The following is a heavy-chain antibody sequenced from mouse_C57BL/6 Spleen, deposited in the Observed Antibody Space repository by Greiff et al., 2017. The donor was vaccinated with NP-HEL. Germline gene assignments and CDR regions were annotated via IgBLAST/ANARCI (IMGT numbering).Heavy chain of an antibody. CDR3: ARLYYGSSLPYYYAMDY. Sequence: QVQLKESGPELVKPGASVKISCKASGYAFSSSWMNWVKQRPGKGLEWIGRIYPGDGDTNYNGKFKGKATLTADKSSSTAYMQLSSLTSEDSAVYFCARLYYGSSLPYYYAMDYWGQGTSVTVSS. V-gene: IGHV1-82*01. CDR1: GYAFSSSW. J-gene: IGHJ4*01. D-gene: IGHD1-1*01. CDR2: IYPGDGDT.